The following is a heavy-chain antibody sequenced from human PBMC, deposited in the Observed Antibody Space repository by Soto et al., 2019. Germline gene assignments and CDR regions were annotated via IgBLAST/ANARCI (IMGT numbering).Heavy chain of an antibody. V-gene: IGHV3-23*01. D-gene: IGHD6-6*01. CDR2: ISSSGIST. Sequence: GGSLRLSCAASGFIFISYAMSWVLQAPWKGLEWVSTISSSGISTYHADSVKGRFTISRDNSKNTLYLQMNSLRAEDTAVYYCTKRFSSYYFDYWGQGTLVTVSS. CDR3: TKRFSSYYFDY. CDR1: GFIFISYA. J-gene: IGHJ4*02.